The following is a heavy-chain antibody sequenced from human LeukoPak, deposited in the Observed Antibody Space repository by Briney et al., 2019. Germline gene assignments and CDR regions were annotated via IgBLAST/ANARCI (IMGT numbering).Heavy chain of an antibody. CDR1: GYSISSGYY. V-gene: IGHV4-38-2*02. J-gene: IGHJ5*02. CDR2: IYHSGST. Sequence: SETLSLTCTVSGYSISSGYYWGWIRQPPGKGLEWIGSIYHSGSTYYNPSLKSRVTISVNTSKNQFSLKLSSVTAADTAVYYCARAAGGSYYNWFDPWGQGTLVTVSS. CDR3: ARAAGGSYYNWFDP. D-gene: IGHD1-26*01.